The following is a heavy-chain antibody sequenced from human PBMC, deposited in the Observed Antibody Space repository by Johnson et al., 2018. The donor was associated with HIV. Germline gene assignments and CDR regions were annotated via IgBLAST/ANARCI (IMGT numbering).Heavy chain of an antibody. D-gene: IGHD1-26*01. CDR1: GFTFSSYA. CDR2: ISTTGGNT. CDR3: ARGAWDLLRGDAFDI. J-gene: IGHJ3*02. Sequence: VHLVESGGGLVQPGGSLRLSCAASGFTFSSYAMHWVRQPPGKGLECVSGISTTGGNTHYATSVKGRFTISRDNSKNTLYLQMGSLRAEDMAVYYCARGAWDLLRGDAFDIWGQGTMVTVSS. V-gene: IGHV3-64*01.